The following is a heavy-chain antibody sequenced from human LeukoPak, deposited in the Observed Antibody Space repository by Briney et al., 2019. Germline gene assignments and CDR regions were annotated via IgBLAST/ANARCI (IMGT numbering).Heavy chain of an antibody. CDR2: ISRSGGST. J-gene: IGHJ3*02. CDR3: AREGYSSGQLHDFDI. Sequence: PGGSVRLSCAASGLPYRSYAMRWVRQAPGRGLEWVSAISRSGGSTYYAESVKGRFTITRDNSKNTLYLQMNRLRAGDTALYYCAREGYSSGQLHDFDIWGQGTMVTVSS. CDR1: GLPYRSYA. V-gene: IGHV3-23*01. D-gene: IGHD6-19*01.